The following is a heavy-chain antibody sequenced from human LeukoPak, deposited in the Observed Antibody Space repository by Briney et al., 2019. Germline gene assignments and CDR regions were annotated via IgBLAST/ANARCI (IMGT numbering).Heavy chain of an antibody. CDR1: GYTFNSYG. J-gene: IGHJ6*03. Sequence: ASVKVSCKASGYTFNSYGISWVRQAPGQGLEWMGWISAYNGNTNYAQKLQGRVTMTRDTSTSTVYMELSSLRSEDTAVYYCARETNYYDSSGNPYTDVWGKGTTVTISS. CDR2: ISAYNGNT. V-gene: IGHV1-18*01. CDR3: ARETNYYDSSGNPYTDV. D-gene: IGHD3-22*01.